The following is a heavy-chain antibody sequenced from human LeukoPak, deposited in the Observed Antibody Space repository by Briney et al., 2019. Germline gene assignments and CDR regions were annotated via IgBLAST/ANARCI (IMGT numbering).Heavy chain of an antibody. CDR2: ISYDGSNK. CDR3: VRRVVGAMPFDY. J-gene: IGHJ4*02. D-gene: IGHD1-26*01. CDR1: GFTFNNYA. V-gene: IGHV3-30*09. Sequence: GGSLRLSCAASGFTFNNYAMHWVRQAPGKGLEWVAVISYDGSNKYHADSVKGRFAISRDNAKNSLYLQMDSLRDEDTAVYYCVRRVVGAMPFDYWGQGTLVTVSS.